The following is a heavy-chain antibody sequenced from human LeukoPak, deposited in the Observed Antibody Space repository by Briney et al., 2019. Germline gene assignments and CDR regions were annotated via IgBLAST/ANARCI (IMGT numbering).Heavy chain of an antibody. CDR2: ISGSGGST. Sequence: ETLSLTCTVSGGSISRYYWSWVRQAPGKGLEWVSAISGSGGSTYYADSVKGRFTISRDNSKNTLYLQMNSLRAEDTAVYYCAKGYDSSGYHYWGQGTLVTVSS. CDR3: AKGYDSSGYHY. CDR1: GGSISRYY. J-gene: IGHJ4*02. V-gene: IGHV3-23*01. D-gene: IGHD3-22*01.